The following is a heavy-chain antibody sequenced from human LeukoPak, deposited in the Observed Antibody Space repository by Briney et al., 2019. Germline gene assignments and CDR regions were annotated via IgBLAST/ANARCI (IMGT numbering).Heavy chain of an antibody. CDR2: IYSGGST. CDR1: GFTVSSNY. J-gene: IGHJ3*02. Sequence: GGSLRLSCAASGFTVSSNYMSWVRQAPGKGLEWVSVIYSGGSTYYADSVKGRFTISRDNSKNTLHLQMNSLRAEDTAVYYCARQYSGWYGWGAFDIWGQGTMVTVSS. D-gene: IGHD6-19*01. V-gene: IGHV3-53*01. CDR3: ARQYSGWYGWGAFDI.